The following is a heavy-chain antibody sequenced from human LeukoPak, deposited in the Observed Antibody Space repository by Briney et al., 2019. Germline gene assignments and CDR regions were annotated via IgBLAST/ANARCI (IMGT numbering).Heavy chain of an antibody. D-gene: IGHD2-2*01. V-gene: IGHV3-9*01. CDR1: GFTFDDYA. Sequence: PGGSLRLSCAASGFTFDDYAMHWVRQAPGKGLEWVTGISWNSGSIGYADSVKGRFTISRDNAKNTLYLQMNSLRAEDTALYYCAKDSCRSTSCYYYYGMDVWGQGTTVTVSS. CDR2: ISWNSGSI. J-gene: IGHJ6*02. CDR3: AKDSCRSTSCYYYYGMDV.